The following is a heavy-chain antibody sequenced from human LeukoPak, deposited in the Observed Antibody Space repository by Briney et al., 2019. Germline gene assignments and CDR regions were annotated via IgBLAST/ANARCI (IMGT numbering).Heavy chain of an antibody. V-gene: IGHV4-59*11. CDR2: IDYSGST. Sequence: SETLALICSVSGGSISSHYWSWIRQPPGKGLEWIGYIDYSGSTNYNPSLKSRVTISVDTSKNQFSLKLSSVTAADTAVYYCARDPFYCSGGSCYLAPSGGFDPWGQGTLVTVSS. J-gene: IGHJ5*02. D-gene: IGHD2-15*01. CDR1: GGSISSHY. CDR3: ARDPFYCSGGSCYLAPSGGFDP.